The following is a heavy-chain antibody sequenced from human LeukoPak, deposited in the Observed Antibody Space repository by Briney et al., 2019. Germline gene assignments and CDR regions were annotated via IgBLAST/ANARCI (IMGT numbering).Heavy chain of an antibody. CDR1: GGTFSSYA. D-gene: IGHD3-22*01. V-gene: IGHV1-69*05. CDR3: ARGQVVISSPVDYYMDV. J-gene: IGHJ6*03. CDR2: IIPIFGTA. Sequence: SVTVSCKASGGTFSSYAISWVRQAPGQGLEWMGGIIPIFGTANYAQKFQGRVTITTDESTSTAYMELSSLRSEDTAVYYCARGQVVISSPVDYYMDVWGKGTTVTVSS.